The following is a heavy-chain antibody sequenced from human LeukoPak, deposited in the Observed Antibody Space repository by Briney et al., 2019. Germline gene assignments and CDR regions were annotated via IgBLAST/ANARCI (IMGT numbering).Heavy chain of an antibody. CDR3: ARDDLGYCSGGSCYYMDV. J-gene: IGHJ6*03. D-gene: IGHD2-15*01. V-gene: IGHV4-38-2*02. CDR1: GYSISSGYY. Sequence: KTSETLSLTCTVSGYSISSGYYWGWIRQPPGKGLEWIGSSYHSGSTYYNPSLKSRVTISVDTSKNQFSLKLSSVTAADTAVYYCARDDLGYCSGGSCYYMDVWGKGTTVTVSS. CDR2: SYHSGST.